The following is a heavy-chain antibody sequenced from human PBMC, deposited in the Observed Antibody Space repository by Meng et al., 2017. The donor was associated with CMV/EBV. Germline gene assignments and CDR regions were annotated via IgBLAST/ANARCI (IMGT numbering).Heavy chain of an antibody. CDR3: ARGRTRGSRITIFGVVKTAPPSFDY. D-gene: IGHD3-3*01. V-gene: IGHV1-8*02. CDR2: MNPNSGNT. J-gene: IGHJ4*02. Sequence: ASVKVSCKASGGTFSSYAINWVRQATGQGLEWMGWMNPNSGNTGYAQKFQGRVTMTRNTSISTAYMELSSLRSEDTAVYYCARGRTRGSRITIFGVVKTAPPSFDYWGQGTLVTVSS. CDR1: GGTFSSYA.